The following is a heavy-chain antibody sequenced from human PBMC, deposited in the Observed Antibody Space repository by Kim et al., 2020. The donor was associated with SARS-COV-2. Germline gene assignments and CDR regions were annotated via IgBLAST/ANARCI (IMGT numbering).Heavy chain of an antibody. CDR3: AGVGITIFGGSNPEDYYYYYGMDV. J-gene: IGHJ6*02. D-gene: IGHD3-3*01. CDR2: ISHDGSNK. V-gene: IGHV3-30*03. Sequence: GGSLRLSCAASGFTFSSYGMHWVRQAPGKGLEWVAVISHDGSNKYYADSVKGRFTISRDNSKNTLYLQMNSLRAEDTAVYYCAGVGITIFGGSNPEDYYYYYGMDVWGQGTTVTVSS. CDR1: GFTFSSYG.